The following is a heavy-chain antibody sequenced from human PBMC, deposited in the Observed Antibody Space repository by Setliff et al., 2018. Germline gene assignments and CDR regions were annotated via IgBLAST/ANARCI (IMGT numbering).Heavy chain of an antibody. CDR2: INPDGSEK. J-gene: IGHJ4*02. CDR1: GFTYNNCW. D-gene: IGHD3-10*01. CDR3: FGAGTCSY. Sequence: PGGSLRLSCGAPGFTYNNCWVSWVRQAPGKGLEWLASINPDGSEKYYVDSVKGRFTISRDNAKNSLSLQMNSLRTEDTAVYYCFGAGTCSYWGQGTLVTVSS. V-gene: IGHV3-7*01.